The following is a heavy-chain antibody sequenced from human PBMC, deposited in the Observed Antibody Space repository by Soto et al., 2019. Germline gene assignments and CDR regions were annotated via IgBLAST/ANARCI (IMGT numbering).Heavy chain of an antibody. V-gene: IGHV1-3*01. CDR2: INAGNGNT. J-gene: IGHJ1*01. D-gene: IGHD6-13*01. CDR3: ARALADAGWPPYPDYYSVN. Sequence: ASVKVSCKASGYTFTSYAMHWVRQAPGQRLEWMGWINAGNGNTKYSQKFQGRVTITRDTSASTAYMELSSLRSEDTAVYYCARALADAGWPPYPDYYSVNGGHGDL. CDR1: GYTFTSYA.